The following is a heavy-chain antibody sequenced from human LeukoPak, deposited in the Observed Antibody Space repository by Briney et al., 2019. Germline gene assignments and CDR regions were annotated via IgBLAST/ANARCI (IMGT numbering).Heavy chain of an antibody. CDR2: ISSNGGST. V-gene: IGHV3-64*01. J-gene: IGHJ3*02. Sequence: GGSLRLSCAASGFTFSSYAMHWVRQAPGKGLEYVSAISSNGGSTYYANSVKGRFTISRDNSKNTLYLQMNSLRAEDTALYYCAKGVRITMVRGAFDIWGQGTMVTVSS. CDR1: GFTFSSYA. D-gene: IGHD3-10*01. CDR3: AKGVRITMVRGAFDI.